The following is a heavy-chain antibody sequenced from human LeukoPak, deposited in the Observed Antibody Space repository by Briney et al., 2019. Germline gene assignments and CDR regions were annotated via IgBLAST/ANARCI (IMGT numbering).Heavy chain of an antibody. CDR3: ATSMAQDVDAFHI. CDR1: RFTFSTYS. J-gene: IGHJ3*02. CDR2: ISSRSTYI. Sequence: GGSLRLSCAASRFTFSTYSMNWVRQAPGKRLEWVSSISSRSTYIYYADSVKGRFTISRDNAKNSLYLQMNNLRAEDTAMFYCATSMAQDVDAFHIWGQGTMVTVSS. D-gene: IGHD2-21*01. V-gene: IGHV3-21*01.